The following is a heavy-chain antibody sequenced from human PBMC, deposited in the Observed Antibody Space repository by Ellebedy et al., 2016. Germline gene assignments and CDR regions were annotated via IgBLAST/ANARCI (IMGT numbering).Heavy chain of an antibody. CDR3: ARREALRGVKGLYNWFDP. V-gene: IGHV4-59*08. Sequence: SETLSLTCTVSGGTISSYSWSWIRQPPGKGLEWIGYIYDSGSINYNPSLKSRVTISVDTSKKQFSLKLSSVTAGDTAVYYCARREALRGVKGLYNWFDPWGQGTLVTVSS. CDR2: IYDSGSI. D-gene: IGHD3-10*01. CDR1: GGTISSYS. J-gene: IGHJ5*02.